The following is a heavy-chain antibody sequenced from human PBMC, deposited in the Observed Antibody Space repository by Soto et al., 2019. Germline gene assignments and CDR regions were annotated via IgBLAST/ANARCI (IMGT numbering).Heavy chain of an antibody. CDR3: AKSTRSRGGICN. CDR1: GFAFSISA. D-gene: IGHD2-15*01. CDR2: ITGSGGGT. V-gene: IGHV3-23*01. Sequence: GGSLRLSCAASGFAFSISAMTWVRQSPGKGLEWVSAITGSGGGTYYADSVKGRFAISRDNSKNTLYLQMDSLRAGDTAVYYCAKSTRSRGGICNWGQGTRVTVSS. J-gene: IGHJ4*02.